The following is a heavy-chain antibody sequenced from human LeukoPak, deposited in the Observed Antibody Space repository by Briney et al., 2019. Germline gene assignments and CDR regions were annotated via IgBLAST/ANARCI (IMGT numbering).Heavy chain of an antibody. J-gene: IGHJ4*02. CDR3: AREAGTSYDILTGYWNGYYFDY. V-gene: IGHV4-4*07. CDR1: GGSISSYY. D-gene: IGHD3-9*01. Sequence: SETLSLTCTVSGGSISSYYWSWIRQPAGKGLEWIGRIYTSGSTNYNPSLKSRVTMSVDTSKNQFSLKLSSVTAADTAVYYCAREAGTSYDILTGYWNGYYFDYWGQGTLVTVSS. CDR2: IYTSGST.